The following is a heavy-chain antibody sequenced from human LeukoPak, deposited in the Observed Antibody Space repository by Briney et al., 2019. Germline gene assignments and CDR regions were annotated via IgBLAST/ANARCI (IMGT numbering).Heavy chain of an antibody. Sequence: ASVKVSCKASGYTFTGYYMHWVRQAPGQGLEWMGRINPNSGGTNYAQKFQGRVTMTRDTSISTAYMELSRLRSDDTAVYYCARDRGPVDSSSWYIDYWGQGTLVTVSS. J-gene: IGHJ4*02. CDR1: GYTFTGYY. CDR2: INPNSGGT. D-gene: IGHD6-13*01. CDR3: ARDRGPVDSSSWYIDY. V-gene: IGHV1-2*06.